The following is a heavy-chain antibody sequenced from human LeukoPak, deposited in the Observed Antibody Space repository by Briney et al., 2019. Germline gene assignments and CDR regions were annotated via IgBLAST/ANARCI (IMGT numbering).Heavy chain of an antibody. Sequence: SETLSLTCTVSGGSISSYYGSWIRQPAGKGLEWIGRIYTSGNTEYNPSLKSRATMSVDTSKNQFSLELSSVTAADTAVYYCARLTAAAGYFDSWGPGTLVTVSS. D-gene: IGHD6-13*01. CDR1: GGSISSYY. J-gene: IGHJ4*02. V-gene: IGHV4-4*07. CDR3: ARLTAAAGYFDS. CDR2: IYTSGNT.